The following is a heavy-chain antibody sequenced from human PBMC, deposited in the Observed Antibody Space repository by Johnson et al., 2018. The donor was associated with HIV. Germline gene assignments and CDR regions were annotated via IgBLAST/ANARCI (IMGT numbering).Heavy chain of an antibody. CDR3: TTGQLGGASDI. V-gene: IGHV3-15*01. CDR2: VKSKTDGGTT. J-gene: IGHJ3*02. Sequence: VQLVESGGGLVKPGGSLRLSCAASGFTFSNAWMSWVRQAPGKGLEWVGRVKSKTDGGTTDYTAPVKGRFTISRDDSKNTLYLLMNSLKTEDTAVYYCTTGQLGGASDIWGQGTMVTVSS. CDR1: GFTFSNAW. D-gene: IGHD6-13*01.